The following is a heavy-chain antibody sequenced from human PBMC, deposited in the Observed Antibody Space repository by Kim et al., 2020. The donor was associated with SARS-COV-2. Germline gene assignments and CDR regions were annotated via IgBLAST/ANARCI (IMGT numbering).Heavy chain of an antibody. CDR2: ISSSSSYI. J-gene: IGHJ5*02. V-gene: IGHV3-21*01. CDR1: GFTFSSYS. CDR3: ARLAVADYNWFDP. Sequence: GGSLRLSCAASGFTFSSYSMNWVRQAPGKGLEWVSSISSSSSYIYYADSVKGRFTISRDNAKNSLYLQMNSLRAEDTAVYYCARLAVADYNWFDPWGQGTLVTVSS. D-gene: IGHD6-19*01.